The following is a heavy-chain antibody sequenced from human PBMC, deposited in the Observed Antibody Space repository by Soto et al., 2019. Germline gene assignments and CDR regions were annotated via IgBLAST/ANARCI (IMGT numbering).Heavy chain of an antibody. J-gene: IGHJ6*02. V-gene: IGHV1-69*13. Sequence: SVKVSCKASGGTFSSCAISWVRQAPGQGLEWMGGIIPIFGTANYAQKFQGRVTITADESTSTAYMELSSLRSEDTAVYYCARGESRIFGVFLVGMDVWGQGTTVTVSS. CDR3: ARGESRIFGVFLVGMDV. CDR1: GGTFSSCA. D-gene: IGHD3-3*01. CDR2: IIPIFGTA.